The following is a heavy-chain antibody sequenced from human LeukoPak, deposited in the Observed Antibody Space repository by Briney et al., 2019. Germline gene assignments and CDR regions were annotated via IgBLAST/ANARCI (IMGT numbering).Heavy chain of an antibody. J-gene: IGHJ4*02. CDR3: ARTTRIVGAPKGFDY. CDR2: IKQDGSEK. V-gene: IGHV3-7*01. Sequence: GGSLRLSCAASGFTFSSYWMSWVRQAPGKGLEWVANIKQDGSEKYYVDSVKGRFTISRDNAKNSLYLQMNGLRAEDTAVYYCARTTRIVGAPKGFDYWGQGTLVTVSS. D-gene: IGHD1-26*01. CDR1: GFTFSSYW.